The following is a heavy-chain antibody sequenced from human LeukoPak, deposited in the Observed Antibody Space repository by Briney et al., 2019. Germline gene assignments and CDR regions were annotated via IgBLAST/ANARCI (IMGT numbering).Heavy chain of an antibody. J-gene: IGHJ4*02. Sequence: PSETLSLTCTVSGGSISSYYWSWIRQPPGKGLEWIGYIYYSGSTNYNPSLKSRVTISVDTSKNQFSLKLSSVTAADTAVYYCARSIDTAMGSDYWGQGTLVTVSS. CDR3: ARSIDTAMGSDY. CDR2: IYYSGST. D-gene: IGHD5-18*01. V-gene: IGHV4-59*01. CDR1: GGSISSYY.